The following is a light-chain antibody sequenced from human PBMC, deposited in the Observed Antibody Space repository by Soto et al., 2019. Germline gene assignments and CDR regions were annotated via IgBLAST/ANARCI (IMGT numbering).Light chain of an antibody. CDR2: RNN. Sequence: QSVLTQPPSASGTPGQRVTISCSGSTSNIGNNYVHWYQQLPGTAPKLLIYRNNQRPSGVPDRFSGSKSGTSASLAISGLRSEDEADYYCAAWDDSLRVFGGGTKLTVL. CDR1: TSNIGNNY. CDR3: AAWDDSLRV. J-gene: IGLJ2*01. V-gene: IGLV1-47*01.